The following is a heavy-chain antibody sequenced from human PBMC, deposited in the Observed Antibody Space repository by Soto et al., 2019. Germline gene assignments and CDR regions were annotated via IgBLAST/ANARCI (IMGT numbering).Heavy chain of an antibody. D-gene: IGHD5-12*01. CDR1: GFAFSSYS. V-gene: IGHV3-23*01. CDR3: VKKVVGVSGYDWFGS. CDR2: IGDNGRTT. J-gene: IGHJ5*01. Sequence: EVQLLESGGGLVQPGGSLRLSCVASGFAFSSYSMNWVRQAPGKGLEWVSIIGDNGRTTYYGNSVKGRFTISRDTSKNTLYLHVNNLRGEDTAVYYCVKKVVGVSGYDWFGSWVQGTLVTVSS.